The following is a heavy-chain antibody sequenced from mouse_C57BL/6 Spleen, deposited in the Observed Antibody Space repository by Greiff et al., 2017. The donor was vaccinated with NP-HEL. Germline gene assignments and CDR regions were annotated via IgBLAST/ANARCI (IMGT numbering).Heavy chain of an antibody. CDR2: INPGSGGT. CDR1: GYAFTNYL. CDR3: ARRVRQEEYFDY. D-gene: IGHD3-2*02. J-gene: IGHJ2*01. V-gene: IGHV1-54*01. Sequence: VQLQQSGAELVRPGTSVKVSCKASGYAFTNYLIEWVKQRPGQGLEWIGVINPGSGGTNYNEKFKGKATLTADKTSSTAYMQLSSLTSEDSAVYFCARRVRQEEYFDYWGQGTTLTVSS.